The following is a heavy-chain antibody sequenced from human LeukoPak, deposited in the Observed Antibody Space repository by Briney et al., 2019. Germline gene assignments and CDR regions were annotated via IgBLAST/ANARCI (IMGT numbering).Heavy chain of an antibody. CDR1: GFTFSSYA. CDR3: AKDLRGYYGSGSYYFNWFDP. D-gene: IGHD3-10*01. V-gene: IGHV3-23*01. CDR2: ISGSGGST. Sequence: GGSLRLSCAASGFTFSSYAMSWVRQAPGKGLEWVSAISGSGGSTYYAGSVKGRFTISRDNSKNTLHLQMNSLRAEDTAVYYCAKDLRGYYGSGSYYFNWFDPWGQGTLVTVSS. J-gene: IGHJ5*02.